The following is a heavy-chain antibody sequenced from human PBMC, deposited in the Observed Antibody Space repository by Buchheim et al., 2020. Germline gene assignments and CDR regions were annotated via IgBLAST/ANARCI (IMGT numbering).Heavy chain of an antibody. Sequence: QVQLVQSGAEVKKPGASVKVSCKASGYTFTSYDINWVRQATGQGLEWMGWMNPNSGNTGYAQKFQGRVAMTRNTSISTAYMELSSLRSEDTAVYYCARGGYCSSTSCYWLIYLERNNWFDPWGQGTL. CDR3: ARGGYCSSTSCYWLIYLERNNWFDP. CDR1: GYTFTSYD. D-gene: IGHD2-2*01. V-gene: IGHV1-8*01. J-gene: IGHJ5*02. CDR2: MNPNSGNT.